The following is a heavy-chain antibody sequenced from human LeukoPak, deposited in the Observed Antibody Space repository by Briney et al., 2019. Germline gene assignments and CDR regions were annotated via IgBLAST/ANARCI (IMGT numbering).Heavy chain of an antibody. V-gene: IGHV3-23*01. Sequence: GGSLRLSCAASGFTFSSYAMSWVRQAPGKGLEWVSAISGSGGSTYYADSVKGRFTISRDNSKNTLYLQMNSLRAEDTAVYYCAKGPYNVIAAAGNVHYWGQGTLVTVSS. J-gene: IGHJ4*02. CDR3: AKGPYNVIAAAGNVHY. D-gene: IGHD6-13*01. CDR1: GFTFSSYA. CDR2: ISGSGGST.